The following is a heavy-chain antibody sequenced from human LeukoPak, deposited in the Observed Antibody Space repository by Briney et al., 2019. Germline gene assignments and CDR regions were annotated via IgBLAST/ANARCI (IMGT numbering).Heavy chain of an antibody. V-gene: IGHV3-23*01. Sequence: GGSLRLSCAASGFTFSNYAMSWVRQAPGKGLEWVSAISGSGYSTYYADSVKGRFTISRDNSENTLYLQMNSLRAEGTAVYYCAKEDYYDSSGFNAFDIWGQGTMVTVSS. D-gene: IGHD3-22*01. CDR1: GFTFSNYA. CDR2: ISGSGYST. J-gene: IGHJ3*02. CDR3: AKEDYYDSSGFNAFDI.